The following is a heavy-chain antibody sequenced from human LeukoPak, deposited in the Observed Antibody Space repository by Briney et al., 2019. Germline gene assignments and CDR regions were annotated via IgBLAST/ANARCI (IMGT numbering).Heavy chain of an antibody. J-gene: IGHJ4*02. D-gene: IGHD5-12*01. CDR3: ARGPVYSGYVDY. CDR1: GGSISSYY. Sequence: SETLSLTCTVSGGSISSYYWSWIRQPAGKGLEWIGRIYTSGSTNYNPSLKSRVTMSVDTSKNQFSLKLSSVTAADTAVCYCARGPVYSGYVDYWGQGTLVTVSS. CDR2: IYTSGST. V-gene: IGHV4-4*07.